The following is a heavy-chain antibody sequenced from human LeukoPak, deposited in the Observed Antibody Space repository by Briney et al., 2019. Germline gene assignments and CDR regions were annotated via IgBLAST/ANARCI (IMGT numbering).Heavy chain of an antibody. J-gene: IGHJ4*02. CDR2: LYSDGNT. V-gene: IGHV3-53*01. CDR3: ARGVEPLAANTLAY. D-gene: IGHD1-14*01. CDR1: GFTVITND. Sequence: GGSLRLSCAASGFTVITNDMTWVRQAPGKGLEWVSVLYSDGNTKYADSVQGRFTISRDNSKNTLYLEVNSLSPDDTAVYYCARGVEPLAANTLAYWGQGTQVTVSS.